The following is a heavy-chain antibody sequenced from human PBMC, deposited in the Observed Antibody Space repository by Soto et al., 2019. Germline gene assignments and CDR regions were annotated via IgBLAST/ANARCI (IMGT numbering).Heavy chain of an antibody. V-gene: IGHV4-34*01. CDR2: INHSGST. D-gene: IGHD3-22*01. CDR3: ARGRRITMIVVVINIPKGPFDY. Sequence: SETLSLTCTVSGGSISSYYWSWIRQPPGKGLEWIGEINHSGSTNYNPSLKSRVTISVDTSKNQFSLKLSSVTAADTAVYYCARGRRITMIVVVINIPKGPFDYWGQGTLVTVSS. CDR1: GGSISSYY. J-gene: IGHJ4*02.